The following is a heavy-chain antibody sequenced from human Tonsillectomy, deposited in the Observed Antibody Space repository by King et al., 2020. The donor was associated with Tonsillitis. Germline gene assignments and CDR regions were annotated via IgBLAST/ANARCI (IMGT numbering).Heavy chain of an antibody. J-gene: IGHJ4*02. CDR1: GFSLSTSGVG. Sequence: TLKESGPTLVKPTQTLTLTCTFSGFSLSTSGVGVGWIRQPPGKALEWLALIYWNDDKRYSPSLKRRLTITKDTSKKQVVLTMTNMDPVDTATYYCARSYSPGGYDILTLWGQGTLVTVSS. CDR3: ARSYSPGGYDILTL. D-gene: IGHD3-9*01. CDR2: IYWNDDK. V-gene: IGHV2-5*01.